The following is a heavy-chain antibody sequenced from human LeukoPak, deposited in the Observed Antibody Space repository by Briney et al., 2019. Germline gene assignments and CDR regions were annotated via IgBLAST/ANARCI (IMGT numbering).Heavy chain of an antibody. CDR2: ISGSGGST. CDR3: AKRDCSSTHCYGFDH. J-gene: IGHJ4*02. CDR1: GFTFSSCV. Sequence: GGSLRLSCATSGFTFSSCVMAWVRQAPGKGLEWVSSISGSGGSTYYADSVKGRFTISRDNSMNTLYLQMNSLRADDTAVYYCAKRDCSSTHCYGFDHWGQGTLVTVSS. V-gene: IGHV3-23*01. D-gene: IGHD2-2*01.